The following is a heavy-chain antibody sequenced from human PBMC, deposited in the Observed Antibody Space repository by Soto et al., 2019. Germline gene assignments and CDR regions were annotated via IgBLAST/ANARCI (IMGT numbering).Heavy chain of an antibody. Sequence: QVQLQESGPGLVKPSETLSLTCTVSGGSISSYYWSWIRQPPGKGLEWIGYIYYSGSTNYNPSLKSRVTISVDTSKNQFSLKLSSVTAADTAVYYCARGDYGDYYYYYGMDVWGQGTTVTVSS. D-gene: IGHD4-17*01. CDR1: GGSISSYY. CDR3: ARGDYGDYYYYYGMDV. CDR2: IYYSGST. V-gene: IGHV4-59*01. J-gene: IGHJ6*02.